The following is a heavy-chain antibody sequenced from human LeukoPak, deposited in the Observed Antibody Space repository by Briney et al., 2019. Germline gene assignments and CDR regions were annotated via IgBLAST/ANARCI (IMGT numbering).Heavy chain of an antibody. Sequence: SETLSLTCTVSGGCISTYYWSWIRQPPGKGLEWIVYIYHSGTTNYNPSLKSRVTISVDTSKNQFSLKLSSVTAADTAVYYCAGDGYKTNWYFDLWGRGTLVTVSS. J-gene: IGHJ2*01. CDR2: IYHSGTT. CDR3: AGDGYKTNWYFDL. CDR1: GGCISTYY. V-gene: IGHV4-59*01. D-gene: IGHD5-24*01.